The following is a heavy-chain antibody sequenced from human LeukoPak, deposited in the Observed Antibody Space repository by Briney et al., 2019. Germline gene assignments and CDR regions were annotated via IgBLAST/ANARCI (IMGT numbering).Heavy chain of an antibody. Sequence: GGSLRLSCAASGFIFSQYSMNWVRQAPGKGLEWVSSISSSSSYIYYADSVKGRFTISRDNAKNSLYLQMNSLRAEDTAVYYCARVSLYCSSTSCYDYWGQGTLVTVSS. CDR3: ARVSLYCSSTSCYDY. J-gene: IGHJ4*02. CDR1: GFIFSQYS. D-gene: IGHD2-2*01. V-gene: IGHV3-21*01. CDR2: ISSSSSYI.